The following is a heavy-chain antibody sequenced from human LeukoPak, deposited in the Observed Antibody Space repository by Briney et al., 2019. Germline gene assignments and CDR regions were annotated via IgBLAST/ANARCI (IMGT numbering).Heavy chain of an antibody. CDR2: IRYDGSNK. CDR1: GFTFSGYG. Sequence: PGGSLRLSCAASGFTFSGYGMHWVRQAPGKGLEWVAFIRYDGSNKYYADSVKGRFTISRDNSKNTLYLQMNSLRAEDTAVYYCASGHGPGADYWGQGTLVTVSS. V-gene: IGHV3-30*02. J-gene: IGHJ4*02. CDR3: ASGHGPGADY.